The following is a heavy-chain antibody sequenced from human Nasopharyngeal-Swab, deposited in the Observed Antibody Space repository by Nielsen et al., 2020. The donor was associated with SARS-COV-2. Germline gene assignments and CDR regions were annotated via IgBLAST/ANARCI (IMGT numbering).Heavy chain of an antibody. J-gene: IGHJ4*02. CDR1: GFTFNPYG. V-gene: IGHV3-48*02. D-gene: IGHD6-13*01. CDR3: ARNLASRSSSWCFDY. CDR2: ISGSTGTI. Sequence: GESLKISCAASGFTFNPYGMNWVRQAPGKGLQWVSYISGSTGTIYYADSVKGRFTISRDNAKNSLYLQMNSLREEDTAVYYCARNLASRSSSWCFDYWGQGTLVTVSS.